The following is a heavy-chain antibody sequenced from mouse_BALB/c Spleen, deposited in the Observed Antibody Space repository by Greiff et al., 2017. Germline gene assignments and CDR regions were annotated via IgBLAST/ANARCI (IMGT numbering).Heavy chain of an antibody. Sequence: VKLMESGPGLVAASQSLSITCTVSGFSLTSYGVSWVRQPPGKGLEWLGVIWGDGSTNYHSALISRLSISKDNSKSQVFLKLNSLQTDDTATYYCAKRGENYYGSSFNWYFDVWGAGTTVTVSS. CDR1: GFSLTSYG. V-gene: IGHV2-3*01. J-gene: IGHJ1*01. CDR2: IWGDGST. D-gene: IGHD1-1*01. CDR3: AKRGENYYGSSFNWYFDV.